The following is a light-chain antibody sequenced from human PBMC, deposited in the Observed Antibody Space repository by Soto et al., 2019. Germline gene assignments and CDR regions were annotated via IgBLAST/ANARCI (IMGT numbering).Light chain of an antibody. CDR1: QSVSSK. Sequence: EIVMTQYPATLSVSPGERATLSCRASQSVSSKLAWYQHKPGQAPRLLIYDTSTRAAGIPARFTGSGSGTDFTLTISSLQSEDFAVYYCQQYNTWRSISFGQGTRLEIK. V-gene: IGKV3-15*01. J-gene: IGKJ5*01. CDR3: QQYNTWRSIS. CDR2: DTS.